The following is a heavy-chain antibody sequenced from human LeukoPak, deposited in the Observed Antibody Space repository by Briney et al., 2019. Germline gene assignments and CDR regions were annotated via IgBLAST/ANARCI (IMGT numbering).Heavy chain of an antibody. CDR2: INPNSGGT. D-gene: IGHD3-3*01. CDR1: GYTFTGYF. CDR3: ARAYGIRFLEWLPIDY. V-gene: IGHV1-2*02. J-gene: IGHJ4*02. Sequence: ASVKVSCEASGYTFTGYFMHWVRQAPGQGLEWMGWINPNSGGTNYAQKFQARVTMTRDTSISTAYMELSRLRSDDTAVYYCARAYGIRFLEWLPIDYWGQGTLVTVSS.